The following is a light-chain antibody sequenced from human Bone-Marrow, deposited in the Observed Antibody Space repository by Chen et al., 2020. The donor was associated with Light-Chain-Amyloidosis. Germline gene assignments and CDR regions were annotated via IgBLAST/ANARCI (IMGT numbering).Light chain of an antibody. J-gene: IGLJ3*02. V-gene: IGLV6-57*01. CDR3: QSYQGSSQGV. CDR2: EDD. Sequence: NFMLTQPHSVSESPGKTVIISCTRRRGSIATNYVQWYQQRPGSSPTTVIYEDDQRPSGVPDRFSGSIDRSSNSASLTISGLKTEDEVDYYCQSYQGSSQGVFGGGTKLTVL. CDR1: RGSIATNY.